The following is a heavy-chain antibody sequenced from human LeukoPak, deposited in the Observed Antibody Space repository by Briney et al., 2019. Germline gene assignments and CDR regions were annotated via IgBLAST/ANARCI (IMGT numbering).Heavy chain of an antibody. Sequence: SETLSLTCTVSGGSISSGGYYWSWIRQHPGKGLEWIGYIYYSGSTYYNPSLKSRVTISVDTSKNQFSLKLSSVTAADTAVYYCARDIGYGLGSYYPLDYWGQGTLVTVSS. J-gene: IGHJ4*02. CDR3: ARDIGYGLGSYYPLDY. CDR1: GGSISSGGYY. V-gene: IGHV4-31*03. D-gene: IGHD3-10*01. CDR2: IYYSGST.